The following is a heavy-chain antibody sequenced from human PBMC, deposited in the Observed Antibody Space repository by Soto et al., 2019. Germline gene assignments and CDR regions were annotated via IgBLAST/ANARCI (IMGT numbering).Heavy chain of an antibody. CDR3: ARGRNNWFDP. V-gene: IGHV1-46*03. CDR2: INPSGGST. CDR1: GYNFTSYY. Sequence: QVQLVQSGAEVKKPGASVKVSCKASGYNFTSYYMHWVRQAPGQGLEWMGIINPSGGSTSYAQKFQGRVTMTRDTSTSTVYMDLSSLRSEDTGVYYCARGRNNWFDPWGQGTLVTVSS. J-gene: IGHJ5*02.